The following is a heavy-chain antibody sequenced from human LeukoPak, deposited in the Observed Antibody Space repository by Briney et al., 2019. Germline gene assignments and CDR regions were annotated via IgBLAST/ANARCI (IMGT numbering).Heavy chain of an antibody. CDR3: ASSLVAVAGLYYFDY. CDR2: IIPIFGTA. J-gene: IGHJ4*02. V-gene: IGHV1-69*13. Sequence: SVKVSCKASGGTFSSYAISWMRQAPGQGLEWMGGIIPIFGTANYAQKFQGRVTITADESTSTAYMELSSLRSEDTAVYYCASSLVAVAGLYYFDYWGQGTLVTVSS. D-gene: IGHD6-19*01. CDR1: GGTFSSYA.